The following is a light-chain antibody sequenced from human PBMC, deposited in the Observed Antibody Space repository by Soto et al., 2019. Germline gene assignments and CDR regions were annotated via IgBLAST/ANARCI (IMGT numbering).Light chain of an antibody. CDR2: GAS. J-gene: IGKJ2*01. CDR1: QSVSSSY. CDR3: QQYASSPVYT. V-gene: IGKV3-20*01. Sequence: EIVLTQSPGTLSLSPGERATLSCRASQSVSSSYLAWYQQKPGQAPRLLIYGASSRATGIPDRFSGSGSGTDFNLTLSRLEPEDFAVYYCQQYASSPVYTFGQGTKLEIK.